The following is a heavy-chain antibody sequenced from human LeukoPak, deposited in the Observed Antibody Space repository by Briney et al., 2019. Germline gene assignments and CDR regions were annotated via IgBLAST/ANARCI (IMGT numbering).Heavy chain of an antibody. D-gene: IGHD3-10*01. CDR1: GGSFSGYY. J-gene: IGHJ4*02. V-gene: IGHV4-34*01. CDR3: ARDYGSGSPLDY. CDR2: INHSGST. Sequence: SETLSLTCDVYGGSFSGYYWSWIRQPPGKGLEWIGEINHSGSTNYNPSLKSRVTISVDTSKNQFSLKLSSVTAADTAVYYCARDYGSGSPLDYWGQGTLVTVSS.